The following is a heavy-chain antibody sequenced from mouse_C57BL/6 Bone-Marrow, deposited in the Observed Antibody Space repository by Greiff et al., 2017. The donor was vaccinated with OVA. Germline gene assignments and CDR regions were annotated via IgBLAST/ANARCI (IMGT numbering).Heavy chain of an antibody. J-gene: IGHJ4*01. V-gene: IGHV1-80*01. Sequence: VQGVESGAELVKPGASVKISCKASGYAFSSYWMNWVKQRPGKGLEWIGQIYPGDGDTNYNGKFKGKATLTADKSSSTAYMQLSSLTSEDSAVYFCARFAGPHAMDYWGQGTSVTVSS. CDR2: IYPGDGDT. CDR1: GYAFSSYW. CDR3: ARFAGPHAMDY.